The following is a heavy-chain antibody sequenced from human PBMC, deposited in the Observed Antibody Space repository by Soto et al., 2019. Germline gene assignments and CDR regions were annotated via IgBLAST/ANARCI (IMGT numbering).Heavy chain of an antibody. Sequence: EVQLVESGGGLVKPGGSLRLSCAASGFTFSSSSMNWVRQAPGKGLEWVSSLSSSSSYIYYSDSVKGRFTIFRDNAKNSLYLQMNSLRAEDTAVYYCARVPKVADDSNYVVYYYYYMAVWGKGTTVTVSS. CDR2: LSSSSSYI. V-gene: IGHV3-21*01. CDR1: GFTFSSSS. D-gene: IGHD4-4*01. CDR3: ARVPKVADDSNYVVYYYYYMAV. J-gene: IGHJ6*03.